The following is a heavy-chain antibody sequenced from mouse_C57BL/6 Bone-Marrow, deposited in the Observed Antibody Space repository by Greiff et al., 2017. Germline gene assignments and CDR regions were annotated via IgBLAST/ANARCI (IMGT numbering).Heavy chain of an antibody. CDR3: ARAVYYCLYYFDG. CDR1: GYTFTSYW. J-gene: IGHJ2*01. CDR2: IYPGSGST. Sequence: VQLQQPGAELVKPGASVKMSCKASGYTFTSYWITWVKQKPGHGLEWIGDIYPGSGSTNYNEKFKSKATLTVDTSSSTAYMQLSSLTSEDSAVYYCARAVYYCLYYFDGWGHGATVTVST. D-gene: IGHD2-12*01. V-gene: IGHV1-55*01.